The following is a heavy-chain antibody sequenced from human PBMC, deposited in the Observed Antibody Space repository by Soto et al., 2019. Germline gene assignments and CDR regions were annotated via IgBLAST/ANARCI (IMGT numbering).Heavy chain of an antibody. CDR3: ARQFSSGYYYVPRAFDI. J-gene: IGHJ3*02. Sequence: SETLSLTCAVYGGSFSGYYWSWIRQPPGKGLEWIGEINHSGSTNYNPSLKSRVTISVDTSKNQFSLKLSSVTAADTAVYYCARQFSSGYYYVPRAFDIWGQGTMVTVSS. CDR2: INHSGST. CDR1: GGSFSGYY. V-gene: IGHV4-34*01. D-gene: IGHD3-22*01.